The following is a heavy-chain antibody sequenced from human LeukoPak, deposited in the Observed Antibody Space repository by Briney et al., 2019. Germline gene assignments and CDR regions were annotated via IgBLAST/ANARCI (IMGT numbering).Heavy chain of an antibody. Sequence: SVKVSCKASGGTFSSYAISWVRQAPGQGLEWMGGIIPIFGTANYAQKFQGRVTITADESTSTAYMELSSLRFEDTAVYYCARGLYYYDSSGYLNGNSNWFDPWGQGTLVTVSS. CDR3: ARGLYYYDSSGYLNGNSNWFDP. CDR1: GGTFSSYA. V-gene: IGHV1-69*13. D-gene: IGHD3-22*01. CDR2: IIPIFGTA. J-gene: IGHJ5*02.